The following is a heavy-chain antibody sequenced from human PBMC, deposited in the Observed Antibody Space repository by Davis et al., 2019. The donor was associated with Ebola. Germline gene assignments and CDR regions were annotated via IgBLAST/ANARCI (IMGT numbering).Heavy chain of an antibody. CDR3: ARDDWNQNWFDP. J-gene: IGHJ5*02. CDR1: GYTFTSYG. V-gene: IGHV1-18*01. CDR2: ISAYNGNT. Sequence: AASVKVSCKASGYTFTSYGISWVRQAPGQGLEWMGWISAYNGNTNYAQKLQGRVTMTTDTSTSTAYMELSSLRSEDTAVYYCARDDWNQNWFDPWGQGTLVTVSS. D-gene: IGHD1-1*01.